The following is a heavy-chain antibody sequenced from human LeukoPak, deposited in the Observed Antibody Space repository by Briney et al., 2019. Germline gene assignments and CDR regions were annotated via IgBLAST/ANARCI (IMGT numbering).Heavy chain of an antibody. CDR1: GGTFSNHA. CDR2: IIPILCIT. J-gene: IGHJ3*02. CDR3: ARSLSTAAFDI. V-gene: IGHV1-69*04. Sequence: SVKVSCKASGGTFSNHAISWVRRAPGQGLEWMGRIIPILCITKYAQKFQGRVTITADKSTSTAYMELTSLRSEDTAFYYCARSLSTAAFDIWGQGTMVTVSS.